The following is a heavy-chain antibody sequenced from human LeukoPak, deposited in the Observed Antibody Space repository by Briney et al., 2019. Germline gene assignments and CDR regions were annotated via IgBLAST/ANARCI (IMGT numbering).Heavy chain of an antibody. D-gene: IGHD2/OR15-2a*01. V-gene: IGHV1-46*01. J-gene: IGHJ4*02. CDR3: VRVPEDTYYFDY. CDR2: INPSGGST. Sequence: ASVKVSCKASGYTFTSYYMHWVRQAPGQGLEWMGIINPSGGSTSYAQKFQGRVTMTRDTSTSTVYMELSNLRSEDTAVYYCVRVPEDTYYFDYWGQGTLVTVSS. CDR1: GYTFTSYY.